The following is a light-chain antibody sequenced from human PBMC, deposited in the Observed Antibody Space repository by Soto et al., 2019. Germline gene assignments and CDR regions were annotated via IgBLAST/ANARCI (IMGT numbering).Light chain of an antibody. V-gene: IGKV3-15*01. CDR3: QHYSILLWT. Sequence: VVTQTHTTLSVSPGERANRSCRASQSVGTKLAWYQQTPGQAPRLLIYGASNRATGVPARISGSVSGTEFTLTIASLQSEDFAVYYCQHYSILLWTFGQGTKVAIK. CDR1: QSVGTK. CDR2: GAS. J-gene: IGKJ1*01.